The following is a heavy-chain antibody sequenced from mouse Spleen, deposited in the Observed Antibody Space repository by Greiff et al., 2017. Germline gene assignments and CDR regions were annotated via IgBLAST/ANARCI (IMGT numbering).Heavy chain of an antibody. CDR2: IYPYNGGT. J-gene: IGHJ4*01. CDR3: ARDDYDYAMDY. V-gene: IGHV1S29*02. D-gene: IGHD2-4*01. Sequence: VQLQQSGPELVKPGASVKISCKASGYTFTDYNMHWVKQRHGKSLEWIGCIYPYNGGTGYNQKFKSKATLTVDNSSSTAYLELRSLTSEDSAIYYCARDDYDYAMDYWGQGNSVTVSS. CDR1: GYTFTDYN.